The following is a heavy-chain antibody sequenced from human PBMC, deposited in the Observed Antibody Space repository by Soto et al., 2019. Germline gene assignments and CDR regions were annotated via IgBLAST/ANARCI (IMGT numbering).Heavy chain of an antibody. D-gene: IGHD6-19*01. J-gene: IGHJ5*02. Sequence: GASVKVSCKASGYTFTSYGISWVRQAPGQGLEWMGWISAYNGNTNYAQKLQGRVTMTTDTSTSTAYMELRSLRSDDTAVYYCARAIPVAVAGTYWFDPWGQGTLVTVSS. CDR3: ARAIPVAVAGTYWFDP. V-gene: IGHV1-18*01. CDR1: GYTFTSYG. CDR2: ISAYNGNT.